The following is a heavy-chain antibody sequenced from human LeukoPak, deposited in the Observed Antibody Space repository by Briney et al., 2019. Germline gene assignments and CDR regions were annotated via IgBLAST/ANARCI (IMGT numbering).Heavy chain of an antibody. CDR1: DGSISNYY. V-gene: IGHV4-59*08. CDR3: ARNSAVATSRSWFDP. J-gene: IGHJ5*02. D-gene: IGHD6-19*01. Sequence: PSETLSLTCSVFDGSISNYYWSWIRQPPGKGLEWIGYAYYSGSTTYNPSLESRVTISVDTSKNQFALKLTAVTAADTAVYYCARNSAVATSRSWFDPWGQGTLVTVSS. CDR2: AYYSGST.